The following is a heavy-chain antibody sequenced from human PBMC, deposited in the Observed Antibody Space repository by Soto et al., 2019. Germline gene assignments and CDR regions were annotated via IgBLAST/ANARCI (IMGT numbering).Heavy chain of an antibody. J-gene: IGHJ5*01. CDR2: TIPIFDTP. V-gene: IGHV1-69*01. CDR1: GGTFGNFG. CDR3: ARDREDGSGTKYNWFDS. D-gene: IGHD3-10*01. Sequence: QMQLVQSGAEVKKPGSSVRVSCKASGGTFGNFGISWVRQAPGQGLEWMGGTIPIFDTPHYAEKFRDRVTISSDATSTAYLELTSLTSQDKATYYCARDREDGSGTKYNWFDSWGQWTLVTVSS.